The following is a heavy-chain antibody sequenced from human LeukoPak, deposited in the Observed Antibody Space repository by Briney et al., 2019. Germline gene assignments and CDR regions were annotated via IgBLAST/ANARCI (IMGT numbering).Heavy chain of an antibody. Sequence: ASVKVSCKASGYTFTGYFMHWVRQAPGQGLEWMGIIKPSGGITIYAQKFQGRVTMTRDTSTSTIYMELSSLRSEDTAVYYCARDAKYGEEVVDYWGQGTLVTVSS. D-gene: IGHD2-15*01. CDR2: IKPSGGIT. V-gene: IGHV1-46*01. CDR3: ARDAKYGEEVVDY. J-gene: IGHJ4*02. CDR1: GYTFTGYF.